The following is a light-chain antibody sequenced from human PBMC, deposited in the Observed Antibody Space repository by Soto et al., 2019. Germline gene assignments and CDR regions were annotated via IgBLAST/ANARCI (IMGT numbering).Light chain of an antibody. CDR2: AAS. J-gene: IGKJ1*01. V-gene: IGKV1-8*01. Sequence: AVLLTQSPSSFSASTGDRATITCRASQDIHNYLAWYQQVPGKAPKLLLYAASILQTEVPSRFSGSGSGTDFTLTLYGLQSEDFATYFCQHYYNYPCAFGHGTTV. CDR1: QDIHNY. CDR3: QHYYNYPCA.